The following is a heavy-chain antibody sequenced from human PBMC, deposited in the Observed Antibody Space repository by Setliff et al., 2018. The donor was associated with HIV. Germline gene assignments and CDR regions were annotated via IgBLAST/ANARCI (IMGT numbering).Heavy chain of an antibody. Sequence: LRLSCAASGFIFSNSWMTWVRQAPGKGPEWVANIKGDGSEQYYVASVKGRFTISRDNFKNSLYLQMTSLRVEDTAVYYCARNPYNTVTVNFGAFDIWGQGTMVTVSS. D-gene: IGHD3-9*01. CDR1: GFIFSNSW. J-gene: IGHJ3*02. CDR2: IKGDGSEQ. CDR3: ARNPYNTVTVNFGAFDI. V-gene: IGHV3-7*03.